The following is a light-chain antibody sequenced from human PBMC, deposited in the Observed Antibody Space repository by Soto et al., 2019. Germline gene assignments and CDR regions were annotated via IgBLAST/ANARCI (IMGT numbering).Light chain of an antibody. J-gene: IGLJ2*01. Sequence: QSALTQPDSVSGSPGQSITISCTGTSSDVGGYNHVSWYQHSPGKAPKLILFAVSDRPSGVSHRFSGSKSVNTSSLTISGLQAEDEADYYSCSYTSLSTVVFGGGTKLTVL. CDR3: CSYTSLSTVV. CDR1: SSDVGGYNH. V-gene: IGLV2-14*01. CDR2: AVS.